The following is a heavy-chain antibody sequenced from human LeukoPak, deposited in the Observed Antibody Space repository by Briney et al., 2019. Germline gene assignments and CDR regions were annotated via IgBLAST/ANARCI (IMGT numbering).Heavy chain of an antibody. Sequence: PSETLSLTCAVYGGSFSGYYWSWIRQPPGKGLEWIGEINHSGSTNYNPSLKSRVTISVDTSKNQFSLKLSSVTAADTAVYYCARDNWNYVFAYWGQGTLVTVSS. CDR3: ARDNWNYVFAY. D-gene: IGHD1-7*01. CDR1: GGSFSGYY. J-gene: IGHJ4*02. V-gene: IGHV4-34*01. CDR2: INHSGST.